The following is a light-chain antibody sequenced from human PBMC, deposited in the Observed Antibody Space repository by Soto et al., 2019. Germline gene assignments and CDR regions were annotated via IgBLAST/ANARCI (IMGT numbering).Light chain of an antibody. CDR2: GAS. CDR3: QQYNNWPLT. V-gene: IGKV3-15*01. J-gene: IGKJ4*01. CDR1: QSVSSN. Sequence: TVMTQSPAILSVSLGESPTLACGASQSVSSNLAWYQQKPGQAPRLLIYGASTRATGIPARFSGSGSGTEFTLTISSLQPEDFAVYYCQQYNNWPLTFGEGTKVDI.